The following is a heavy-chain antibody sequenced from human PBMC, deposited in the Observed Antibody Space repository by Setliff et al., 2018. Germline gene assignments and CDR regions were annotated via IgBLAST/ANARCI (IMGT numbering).Heavy chain of an antibody. CDR1: GYTFRSYG. Sequence: ASVKVSCKTSGYTFRSYGVSWVRQAPGQGLEWMGWISAYSGDTIYAQNYQGRVTMTTDTSTSTAYMELRSLRSDDTAVYYCAKDRVEVVVAAPQARFDPWGQGTLVTGLL. J-gene: IGHJ5*02. CDR3: AKDRVEVVVAAPQARFDP. CDR2: ISAYSGDT. D-gene: IGHD2-15*01. V-gene: IGHV1-18*01.